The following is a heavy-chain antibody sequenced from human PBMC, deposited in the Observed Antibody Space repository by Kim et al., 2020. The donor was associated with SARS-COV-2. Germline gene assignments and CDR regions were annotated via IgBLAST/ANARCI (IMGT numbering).Heavy chain of an antibody. CDR2: INPNSGGT. J-gene: IGHJ5*02. Sequence: ASVKVSCKASGYTFTGYYMHWVRQAPGQGLEWMGRINPNSGGTNYAQKFQGRVTMTRDTSISTAYMELSRLRSDDTAVYYCARTEYYYYDSSGDMGVWFDPWAREPWSPSPQ. V-gene: IGHV1-2*06. CDR1: GYTFTGYY. CDR3: ARTEYYYYDSSGDMGVWFDP. D-gene: IGHD3-22*01.